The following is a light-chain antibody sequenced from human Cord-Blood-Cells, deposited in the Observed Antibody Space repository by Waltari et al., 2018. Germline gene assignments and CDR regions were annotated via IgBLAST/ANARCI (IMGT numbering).Light chain of an antibody. CDR3: QQYNNWPPYT. CDR1: QSVSSN. Sequence: EIVMTQSPATLSVSPGESATLSCRASQSVSSNLAWYQQKPGQAPRLLIYGASTRATGIPARFGGSGSGTEFTLTISSLQSEDFAVYYCQQYNNWPPYTFGQGTKLEIK. V-gene: IGKV3-15*01. CDR2: GAS. J-gene: IGKJ2*01.